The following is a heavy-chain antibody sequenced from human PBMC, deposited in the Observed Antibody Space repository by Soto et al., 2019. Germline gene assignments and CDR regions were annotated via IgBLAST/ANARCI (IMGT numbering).Heavy chain of an antibody. CDR2: ISYDGSNK. J-gene: IGHJ4*02. V-gene: IGHV3-30*18. D-gene: IGHD3-3*01. CDR3: AKEGTYYDFWSGFGY. CDR1: GFTFSSYG. Sequence: GGSLRLSCAASGFTFSSYGMHWVRQAPGKGLEWVAVISYDGSNKYYADSVKGRFTISRDNSKNTLYLQMNSLRAEDTAVYYCAKEGTYYDFWSGFGYWGQGTLVTVSS.